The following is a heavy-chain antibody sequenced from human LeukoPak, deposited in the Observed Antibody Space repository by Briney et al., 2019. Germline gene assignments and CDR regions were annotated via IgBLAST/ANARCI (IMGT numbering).Heavy chain of an antibody. Sequence: GGSLRLSCAASGFTFGTYAMTWVRQAPGKGLEWVSVISGSGASTNYADSVKGRFTISRDNSKNTLYLQMNSLRAEDTAVYYCAKDSHGSGSYYILTDAFDIWGQGTMVTVSS. V-gene: IGHV3-23*01. CDR3: AKDSHGSGSYYILTDAFDI. CDR1: GFTFGTYA. J-gene: IGHJ3*02. D-gene: IGHD3-10*01. CDR2: ISGSGAST.